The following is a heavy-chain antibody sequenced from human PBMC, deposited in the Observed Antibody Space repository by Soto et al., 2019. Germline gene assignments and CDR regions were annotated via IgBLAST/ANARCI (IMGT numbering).Heavy chain of an antibody. J-gene: IGHJ4*02. D-gene: IGHD6-19*01. V-gene: IGHV3-33*01. CDR1: GFTFSSYG. Sequence: GGSLRLSCAASGFTFSSYGMHWVRQAPGKGLEWVAVIWYDGSNKYYADSVKGRFTISRDNSKNTLYLQMNSLRAEDTAVYYCARDRGIYSSGWYYFDYWGQGTLVTVSS. CDR2: IWYDGSNK. CDR3: ARDRGIYSSGWYYFDY.